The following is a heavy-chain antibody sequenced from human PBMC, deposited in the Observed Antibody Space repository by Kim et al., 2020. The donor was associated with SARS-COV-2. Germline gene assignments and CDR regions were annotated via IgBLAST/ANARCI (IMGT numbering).Heavy chain of an antibody. CDR1: GYTFSDYA. D-gene: IGHD3-10*01. CDR2: INVGNGNT. Sequence: ASLKVSCKASGYTFSDYAMHWVRQAPGQRLEWMGWINVGNGNTRYSQKFQGRVTITRDTSASTAYMELSSLKSEDTAVYYCARFRYGSGSYPTYWGQGTLVTVSS. J-gene: IGHJ4*02. V-gene: IGHV1-3*01. CDR3: ARFRYGSGSYPTY.